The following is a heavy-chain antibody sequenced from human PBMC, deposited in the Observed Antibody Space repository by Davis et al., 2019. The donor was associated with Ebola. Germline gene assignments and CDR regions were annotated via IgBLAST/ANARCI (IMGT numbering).Heavy chain of an antibody. J-gene: IGHJ4*02. V-gene: IGHV1-8*01. CDR3: ARGYGPKCRGGTCVNDS. D-gene: IGHD3-10*01. CDR2: MNPYSGNT. CDR1: GYIFSNYD. Sequence: ASVKVSCKASGYIFSNYDINWVRQASGQGLEWMGWMNPYSGNTGYVEKFKGRVTMTRNPSISTAYMELSRLRIDDTAVYYCARGYGPKCRGGTCVNDSWGQGTLVIVSS.